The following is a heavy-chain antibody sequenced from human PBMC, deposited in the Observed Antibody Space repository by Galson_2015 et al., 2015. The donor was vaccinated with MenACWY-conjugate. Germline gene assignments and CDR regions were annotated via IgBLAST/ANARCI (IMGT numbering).Heavy chain of an antibody. CDR2: IRYDGSNK. V-gene: IGHV3-30*02. CDR3: AKDRGVWGSRGPFAD. D-gene: IGHD3-16*01. J-gene: IGHJ4*02. CDR1: GFTFSSYG. Sequence: SLRLSCAASGFTFSSYGMHWVRQAPGKGLEWVAFIRYDGSNKYYADSVKGRFTISRDNSKNTLYLQMNSLRAEDTAVYYCAKDRGVWGSRGPFADGGQGPLVTVSS.